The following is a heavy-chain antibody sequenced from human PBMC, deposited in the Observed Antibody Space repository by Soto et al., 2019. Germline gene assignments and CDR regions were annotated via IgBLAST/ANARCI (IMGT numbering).Heavy chain of an antibody. CDR1: GYSFTSYW. J-gene: IGHJ3*02. Sequence: GASLKISCKGSGYSFTSYWIGWVRQMPGKGLEWMGIIYPGDSDTRYSPSFQGQVTISADKSISTAYLQWSSLKASDTAMYYCARGDIVVVPAARPDAFDIWGQGTMVTVSS. CDR3: ARGDIVVVPAARPDAFDI. CDR2: IYPGDSDT. D-gene: IGHD2-2*01. V-gene: IGHV5-51*01.